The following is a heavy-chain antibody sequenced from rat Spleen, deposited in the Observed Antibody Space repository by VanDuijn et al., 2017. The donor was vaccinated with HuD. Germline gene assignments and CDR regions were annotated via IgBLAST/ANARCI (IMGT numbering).Heavy chain of an antibody. D-gene: IGHD1-2*01. Sequence: EVQLVESGGGLVQPGRSLKLSCAASGFTFSDYAMAWVRQAPKKGLEWVATIIYDGSSTYYRDSVKGRFTISRDNAKSTLYLQMDSLRSEDTATYYCARHWSSRGYFDFWGPGTMVTVSS. CDR1: GFTFSDYA. V-gene: IGHV5-17*01. CDR3: ARHWSSRGYFDF. CDR2: IIYDGSST. J-gene: IGHJ1*01.